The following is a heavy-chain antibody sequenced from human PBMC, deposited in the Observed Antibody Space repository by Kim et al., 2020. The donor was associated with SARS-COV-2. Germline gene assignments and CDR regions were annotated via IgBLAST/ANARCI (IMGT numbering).Heavy chain of an antibody. J-gene: IGHJ6*02. CDR3: ARLPQGHYYDSSGLGMDV. CDR2: IYYSGST. D-gene: IGHD3-22*01. V-gene: IGHV4-39*01. Sequence: SETLSLTCTVSGGSISSSSYYWGWIRQPPGKGLEWIGSIYYSGSTYYNPSLKSRVTISVDTSKNQFSLKLSSVTAADTAVYYCARLPQGHYYDSSGLGMDVWGQGTTVTVSS. CDR1: GGSISSSSYY.